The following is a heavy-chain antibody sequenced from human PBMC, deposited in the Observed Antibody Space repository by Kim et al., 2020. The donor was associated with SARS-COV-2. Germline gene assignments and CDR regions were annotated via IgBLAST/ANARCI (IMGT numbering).Heavy chain of an antibody. CDR3: ARTPPYCSGGSCYSVAFDI. V-gene: IGHV4-59*01. J-gene: IGHJ3*02. Sequence: RVTISVDTSKNQFSLKLSSVTAADTAVYYCARTPPYCSGGSCYSVAFDIWGQGTMVTVSS. D-gene: IGHD2-15*01.